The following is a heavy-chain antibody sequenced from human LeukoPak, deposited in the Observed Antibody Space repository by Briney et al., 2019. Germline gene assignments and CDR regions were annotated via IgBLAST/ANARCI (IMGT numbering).Heavy chain of an antibody. CDR1: GASISGGTYY. J-gene: IGHJ4*02. CDR2: IYSTGST. D-gene: IGHD1-26*01. CDR3: ARRGGSGRAFDH. Sequence: SETLSLTCSVSGASISGGTYYWGWIRQPPGKGLEWIGSIYSTGSTYDNPSLKSRVTISVDTSKNQFSLKLSSVTAADTAVYYCARRGGSGRAFDHWGQGTLVTVSS. V-gene: IGHV4-39*01.